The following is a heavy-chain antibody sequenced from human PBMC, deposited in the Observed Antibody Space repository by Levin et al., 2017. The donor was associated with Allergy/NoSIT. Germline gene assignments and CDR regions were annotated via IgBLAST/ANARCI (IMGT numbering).Heavy chain of an antibody. V-gene: IGHV4-59*01. CDR3: ARCITILGVVIFDP. D-gene: IGHD3-3*01. CDR1: GGSIRSYY. Sequence: SQTLSLPCTVSGGSIRSYYWSWIRQPPGKGLEWIGYIYYSGSTNYNPSLKSRVTISVDTSKNQFSLKLSSVTAADTAVYYCARCITILGVVIFDPWGQGTLVTVSS. J-gene: IGHJ5*02. CDR2: IYYSGST.